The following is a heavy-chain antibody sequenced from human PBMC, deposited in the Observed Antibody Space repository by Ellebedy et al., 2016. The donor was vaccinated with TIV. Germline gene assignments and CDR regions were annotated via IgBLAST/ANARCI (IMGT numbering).Heavy chain of an antibody. V-gene: IGHV6-1*01. J-gene: IGHJ4*02. CDR3: ARGGSGAFLAVLDF. D-gene: IGHD1-26*01. CDR2: TYYRSKWDT. Sequence: SQTLSLTCAITGDFVSSNNVAWNWIRQSPSRGLEWLGRTYYRSKWDTDYAASVRRRLAINADTSRNQFSLQLDSVTPEDTAVYYCARGGSGAFLAVLDFWGQGTLVTVSS. CDR1: GDFVSSNNVA.